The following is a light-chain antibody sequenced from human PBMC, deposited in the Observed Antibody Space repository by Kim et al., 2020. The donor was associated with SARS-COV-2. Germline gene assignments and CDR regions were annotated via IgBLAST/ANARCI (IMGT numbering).Light chain of an antibody. Sequence: VSPGQTASITCSGDKLGNKYVCWYQQKPGQSPVMVISQDTKRPSGIPERFSGSNSGNTATLTISGTQATDEADYYCQVWDTTTLVFGGGTKLTVL. CDR1: KLGNKY. J-gene: IGLJ2*01. CDR3: QVWDTTTLV. V-gene: IGLV3-1*01. CDR2: QDT.